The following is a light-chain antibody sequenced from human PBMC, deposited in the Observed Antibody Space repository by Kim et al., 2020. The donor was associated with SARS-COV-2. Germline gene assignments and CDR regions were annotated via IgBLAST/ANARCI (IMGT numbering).Light chain of an antibody. CDR2: KAS. Sequence: STLSAAVGDRVTITSRASQSISSWLAWYQQKPGKAPKLLIYKASSLESGVPSRFSGSGSGTEFTLTISSLQPDDFATYYCQRAGTFGQGTKVDIK. J-gene: IGKJ1*01. V-gene: IGKV1-5*03. CDR3: QRAGT. CDR1: QSISSW.